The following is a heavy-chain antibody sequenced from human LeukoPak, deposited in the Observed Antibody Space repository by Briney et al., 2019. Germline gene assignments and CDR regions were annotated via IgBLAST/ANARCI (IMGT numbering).Heavy chain of an antibody. J-gene: IGHJ4*02. D-gene: IGHD1-1*01. CDR3: ARGQRTPPDYFDY. Sequence: GGSLRLSCVISGFTFTNYAIHWVRQAPGKGLEYVSAVSDNGGTTYYANSVKGRFTISRDNSKNTVFLQMGSLRPEDMGVYYCARGQRTPPDYFDYWGQGTLVTVSS. CDR1: GFTFTNYA. CDR2: VSDNGGTT. V-gene: IGHV3-64*01.